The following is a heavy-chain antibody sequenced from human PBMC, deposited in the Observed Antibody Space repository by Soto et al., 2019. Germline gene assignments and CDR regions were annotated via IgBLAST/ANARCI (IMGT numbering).Heavy chain of an antibody. CDR2: FNTYNGNT. V-gene: IGHV1-18*01. J-gene: IGHJ4*02. CDR1: GYTFSSYG. D-gene: IGHD5-18*01. CDR3: ARERGGYSYGDY. Sequence: QVQLVQSGAEVKKPGASVKVSCKASGYTFSSYGITWVRQAPGQRLEWMGWFNTYNGNTNYAQKLQGRVTMTTDTSTXTXXMXXXXXXXDXTAVYYCARERGGYSYGDYWGQGALVTVSS.